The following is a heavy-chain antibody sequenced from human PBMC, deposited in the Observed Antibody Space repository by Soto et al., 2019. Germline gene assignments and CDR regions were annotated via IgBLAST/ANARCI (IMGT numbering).Heavy chain of an antibody. D-gene: IGHD3-22*01. CDR2: IVVGSGNT. Sequence: SVKVSCKASGFSFTCTAVQWVRQARGQRLEWIGWIVVGSGNTNYAQKFQERVTITRDMSTSTAYMELSSLRSENTAVYYCARNHYYDSMGYYRDYWG. CDR1: GFSFTCTA. J-gene: IGHJ4*01. CDR3: ARNHYYDSMGYYRDY. V-gene: IGHV1-58*01.